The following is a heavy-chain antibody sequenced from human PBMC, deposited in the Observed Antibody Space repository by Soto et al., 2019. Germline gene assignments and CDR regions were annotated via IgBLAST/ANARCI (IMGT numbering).Heavy chain of an antibody. D-gene: IGHD2-2*01. Sequence: QVQLVQSGAEVKKPGSSVKVSCKASGGTFSSYAISWVRQAPGQGLECMGGIIPIFGTANYAQKFQGRVTITADESTSTAYMELSSLRSEDTAVYYCARDGYQPLLLNWFDPWGQGTLVTVSS. V-gene: IGHV1-69*12. J-gene: IGHJ5*02. CDR1: GGTFSSYA. CDR2: IIPIFGTA. CDR3: ARDGYQPLLLNWFDP.